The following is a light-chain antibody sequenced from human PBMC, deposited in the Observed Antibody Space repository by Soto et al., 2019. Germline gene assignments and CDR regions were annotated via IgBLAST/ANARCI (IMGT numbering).Light chain of an antibody. CDR3: QQRRSWPPTWT. J-gene: IGKJ1*01. CDR2: EAT. CDR1: QSVGTY. V-gene: IGKV3-11*01. Sequence: VLTQSPATLSLSPGERATLSCRASQSVGTYLAWYQQKAGQAPRLLIHEATNRATGIPARFSGSGSGTDFTLTISSLGPEDFAVYYCQQRRSWPPTWTFGQGTKVEIK.